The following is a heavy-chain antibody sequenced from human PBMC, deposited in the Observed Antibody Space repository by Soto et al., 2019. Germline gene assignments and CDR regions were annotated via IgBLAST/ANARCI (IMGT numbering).Heavy chain of an antibody. D-gene: IGHD6-19*01. CDR1: GGSISSGGYY. CDR3: ARGTPNGRRGSAIDI. J-gene: IGHJ3*02. Sequence: QVQLQESGPGLVKPSQTLSLTCTVSGGSISSGGYYWNWIRQHPGKGLEWIGYIYYSGSAYYNPSLKSRVTVSLDTSKNQFSRKMNSVTDADTAVYHCARGTPNGRRGSAIDIWGPGTTVTVSP. CDR2: IYYSGSA. V-gene: IGHV4-31*03.